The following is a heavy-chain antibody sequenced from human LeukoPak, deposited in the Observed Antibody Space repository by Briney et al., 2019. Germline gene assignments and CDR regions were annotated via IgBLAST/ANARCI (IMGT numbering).Heavy chain of an antibody. J-gene: IGHJ4*02. CDR2: IYYSGST. CDR3: ESPDRGRDGYNDY. V-gene: IGHV4-39*01. D-gene: IGHD5-24*01. CDR1: GGSISSSSYY. Sequence: SETLSLTCTVSGGSISSSSYYWGWIRQPPGKGLEWIGSIYYSGSTYYNPSLKSRVTISVDTSKSQFSLKLSSVTAADTAVYYCESPDRGRDGYNDYWGQGTLVTVSS.